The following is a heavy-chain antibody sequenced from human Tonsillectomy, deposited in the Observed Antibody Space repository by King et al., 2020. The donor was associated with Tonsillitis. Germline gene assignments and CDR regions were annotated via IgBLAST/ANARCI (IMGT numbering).Heavy chain of an antibody. CDR1: GFTFSSYA. CDR3: ARGLIVVVPAASYYGMDV. J-gene: IGHJ6*02. Sequence: VQLVESGGGVVQPGRSLRLSCAASGFTFSSYAMHWVRQAPGKGLEWVAVISYDGSNKYYADSVKGRFTISRDNSKNTLYLQMNSLRAEDTAVYYCARGLIVVVPAASYYGMDVWGQGTTVTVSS. V-gene: IGHV3-30-3*01. D-gene: IGHD2-2*01. CDR2: ISYDGSNK.